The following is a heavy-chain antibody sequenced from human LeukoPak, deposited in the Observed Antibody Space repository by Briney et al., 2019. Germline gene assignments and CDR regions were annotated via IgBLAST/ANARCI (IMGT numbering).Heavy chain of an antibody. D-gene: IGHD4-17*01. CDR3: ARDLVTVTKGFDI. J-gene: IGHJ3*02. Sequence: SETLSLTCAVSDESFSSHYWAWIRQPPGKGLEWIGYISYIGSTNYNPSLKSRVTISIDTSKNQFSLRLSSVTAADTAVYYCARDLVTVTKGFDIWGQGTMVSVPS. CDR1: DESFSSHY. V-gene: IGHV4-59*11. CDR2: ISYIGST.